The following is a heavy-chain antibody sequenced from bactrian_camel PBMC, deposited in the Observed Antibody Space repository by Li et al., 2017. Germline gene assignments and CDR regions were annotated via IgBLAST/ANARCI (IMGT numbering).Heavy chain of an antibody. CDR1: GFTAFSYC. CDR2: IDSDGRT. D-gene: IGHD3*01. CDR3: AANLARLSCTNLQDRYPD. J-gene: IGHJ4*01. Sequence: HVQLVESGGGSVQAGGSLRLSCAISGFTAFSYCMGWFRQAPGKERGGVASIDSDGRTEYADSVEGRFTISKDNAKKTVDLQMNSLKPEDTAMYYCAANLARLSCTNLQDRYPDWGRGTQVTVS. V-gene: IGHV3S9*01.